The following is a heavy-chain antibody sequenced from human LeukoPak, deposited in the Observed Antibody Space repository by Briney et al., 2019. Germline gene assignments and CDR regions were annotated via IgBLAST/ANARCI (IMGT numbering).Heavy chain of an antibody. D-gene: IGHD3-3*01. J-gene: IGHJ4*02. CDR3: ARNPYDFWSDYYE. CDR2: IYYSGST. CDR1: GGSISSGGYY. V-gene: IGHV4-31*03. Sequence: SETLSLTCTVSGGSISSGGYYWSWIRQHPGKGLEWIGYIYYSGSTYYNPSLKSRVTISVDTSKNQFSLKLSSVTAADMAVYYCARNPYDFWSDYYEWGQGTLVTVSS.